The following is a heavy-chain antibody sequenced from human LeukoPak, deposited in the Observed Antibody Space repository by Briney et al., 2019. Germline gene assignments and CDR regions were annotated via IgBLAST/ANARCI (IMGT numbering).Heavy chain of an antibody. CDR1: GYSFTSYW. CDR2: IYPGDPDT. J-gene: IGHJ6*02. Sequence: GESLKISCKGSGYSFTSYWIGWVRQMPGKGLEWMGIIYPGDPDTRYSPSFQGQVTISADKSISTAYLQWSSLKASDTAMYYCARGTYGDLRDDYYYGMDVWGQGTTVTVSS. CDR3: ARGTYGDLRDDYYYGMDV. V-gene: IGHV5-51*01. D-gene: IGHD4-17*01.